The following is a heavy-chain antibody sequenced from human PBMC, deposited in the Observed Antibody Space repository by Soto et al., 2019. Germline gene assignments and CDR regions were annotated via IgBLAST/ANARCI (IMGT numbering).Heavy chain of an antibody. D-gene: IGHD6-13*01. CDR3: ARDLRGSWDNLFDY. V-gene: IGHV1-2*02. Sequence: ASVKVSCKASGYTFTGHYMHWVRQAPGQGLEWMGWINPNSGGTNYAQKFQGRVTMTRDTSISTAYMELSRLRSDDTAVYYCARDLRGSWDNLFDYWGQGTLVTVSS. CDR2: INPNSGGT. CDR1: GYTFTGHY. J-gene: IGHJ4*02.